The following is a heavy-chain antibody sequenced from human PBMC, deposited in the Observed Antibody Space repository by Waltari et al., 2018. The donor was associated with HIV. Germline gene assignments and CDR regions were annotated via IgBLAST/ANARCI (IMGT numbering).Heavy chain of an antibody. J-gene: IGHJ4*02. D-gene: IGHD3-16*01. CDR2: IKSNTDGGTT. CDR1: GFTFRDAW. CDR3: TTVGGGTRDY. Sequence: VLLVESGGGLGKPGVSLRLSCAASGFTFRDAWMGWVRQAPGKGLEWVGRIKSNTDGGTTDYAAPVKGRFTISRDDSKTTLYLEMNSLKTEDTAVYYCTTVGGGTRDYWGQGTLITVSS. V-gene: IGHV3-15*01.